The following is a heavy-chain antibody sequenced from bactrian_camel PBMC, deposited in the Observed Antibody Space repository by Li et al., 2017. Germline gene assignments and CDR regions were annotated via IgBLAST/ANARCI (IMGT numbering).Heavy chain of an antibody. D-gene: IGHD6*01. CDR2: IYTGSGNT. J-gene: IGHJ4*01. Sequence: LVESGGGSVQAGGSLKLSCVASGYTYDEYCMAWFRQAPGKEREGVARIYTGSGNTYYADSVKGRFTISQDNAKNTVYLQMNNLQPEDTATYYCAEGRGSRGEHCYSLNYWGQGTQVTVS. V-gene: IGHV3S1*01. CDR3: AEGRGSRGEHCYSLNY. CDR1: GYTYDEYC.